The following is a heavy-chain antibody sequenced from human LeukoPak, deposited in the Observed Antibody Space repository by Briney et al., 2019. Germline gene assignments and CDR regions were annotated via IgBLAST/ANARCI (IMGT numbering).Heavy chain of an antibody. D-gene: IGHD3-16*01. CDR3: ARDGGPRPFDY. CDR2: INWNGGST. CDR1: GFTLDDYG. Sequence: GGSLRLSCAASGFTLDDYGMSWVRQAPGKGLEWVSGINWNGGSTGYADSVKGRFTISRDNAKNSLYLQMNSLRAEDTAVYYCARDGGPRPFDYWGQGTLVTVSS. V-gene: IGHV3-20*04. J-gene: IGHJ4*02.